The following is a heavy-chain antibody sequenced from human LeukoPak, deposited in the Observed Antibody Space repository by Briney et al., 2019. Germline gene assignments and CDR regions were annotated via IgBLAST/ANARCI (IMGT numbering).Heavy chain of an antibody. V-gene: IGHV3-73*01. CDR2: IRSKADSYAT. Sequence: GGSLKLSCAASAFTFSGSAMHWVRQASGKGLEWVGRIRSKADSYATAYAASVKGRFTISRDDSKNTAYLQMDSLKTEDTAVYYCTRPSHSYGTDAFDIWGQGTMVTVSS. D-gene: IGHD1-14*01. J-gene: IGHJ3*02. CDR3: TRPSHSYGTDAFDI. CDR1: AFTFSGSA.